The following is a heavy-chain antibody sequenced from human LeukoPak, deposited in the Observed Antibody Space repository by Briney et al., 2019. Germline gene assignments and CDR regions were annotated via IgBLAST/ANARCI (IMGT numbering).Heavy chain of an antibody. CDR3: AREMIAAAGEITFDY. CDR2: ISSSSSYI. Sequence: GGSLRLSCGASGFTFSSYSMNWVRQAPGKGLEWVSSISSSSSYIYYADSVKGRFTISRDNAKNSLYLQMNSLRAEDTAVYYCAREMIAAAGEITFDYWGQGTLVTVSS. V-gene: IGHV3-21*01. J-gene: IGHJ4*02. CDR1: GFTFSSYS. D-gene: IGHD6-13*01.